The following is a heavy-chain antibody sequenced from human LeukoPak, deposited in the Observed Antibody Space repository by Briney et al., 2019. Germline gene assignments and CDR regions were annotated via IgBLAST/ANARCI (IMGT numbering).Heavy chain of an antibody. V-gene: IGHV1-8*01. D-gene: IGHD3-10*01. CDR1: GYTFTNYD. J-gene: IGHJ4*02. CDR2: MDPDSGST. Sequence: GASVKVSCKASGYTFTNYDINWVRQATGQGLEWMGWMDPDSGSTAYAQKFQGRVTMTRNTSISTGYMELSSLRSEDTAVYYCVRRLRGLDYWGQGTLVTVSS. CDR3: VRRLRGLDY.